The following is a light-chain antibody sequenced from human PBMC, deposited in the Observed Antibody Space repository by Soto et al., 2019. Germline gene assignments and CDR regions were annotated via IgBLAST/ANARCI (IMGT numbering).Light chain of an antibody. CDR1: QSVGSN. CDR2: GAS. Sequence: EIVMTQSPATLSVSPGERATLSCRASQSVGSNLAWYQQKPGQAPRLLIYGASTRATGIPARFSGSGSGTEFTLTISSLQSEDFAIYYCQQRNIWPPVTFGQGTRLEIK. V-gene: IGKV3-15*01. CDR3: QQRNIWPPVT. J-gene: IGKJ5*01.